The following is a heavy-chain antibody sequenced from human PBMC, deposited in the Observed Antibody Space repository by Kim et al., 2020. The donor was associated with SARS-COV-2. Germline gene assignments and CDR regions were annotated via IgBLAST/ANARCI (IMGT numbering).Heavy chain of an antibody. J-gene: IGHJ6*02. CDR2: ISSSSSYI. CDR3: ARDIDFSSGWYQDYYGMDV. V-gene: IGHV3-21*01. Sequence: GGSLRLSCAASGFTFSSYSMNWVRQAPGKGLEWVSSISSSSSYIYYADSVKGRFTISRDNAKNSLYLQMNSLRAEDTAVYYCARDIDFSSGWYQDYYGMDVWGQGTTVTVSS. CDR1: GFTFSSYS. D-gene: IGHD6-19*01.